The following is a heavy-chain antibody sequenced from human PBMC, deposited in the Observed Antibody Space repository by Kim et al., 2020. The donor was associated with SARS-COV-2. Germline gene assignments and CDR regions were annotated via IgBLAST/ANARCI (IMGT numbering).Heavy chain of an antibody. D-gene: IGHD6-19*01. V-gene: IGHV4-61*01. CDR3: ASTSGWYGDFDY. CDR2: IYYSGST. Sequence: SETLSLTCTVSGGSVSSGSYYWSWIRQPPGKGLEWIGYIYYSGSTNYNPSLKSRVTISVDTSKNQFSLKLSSVTAADTAVYYCASTSGWYGDFDYWGQGTLVTVSS. J-gene: IGHJ4*02. CDR1: GGSVSSGSYY.